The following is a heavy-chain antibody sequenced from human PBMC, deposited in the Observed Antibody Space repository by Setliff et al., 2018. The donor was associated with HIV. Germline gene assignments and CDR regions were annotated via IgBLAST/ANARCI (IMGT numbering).Heavy chain of an antibody. CDR2: FYSGNSGI. Sequence: PGGSLRLSCAASQFTLNNYAMNWVRQAPGKGLEWISVFYSGNSGIYYADSVKGRFIVSRDNSKNTLYLQMNSLTVEDTAVYYCAKGASPAGSVAYFDCWGQGTLVTVSS. V-gene: IGHV3-23*03. J-gene: IGHJ4*02. CDR1: QFTLNNYA. D-gene: IGHD6-19*01. CDR3: AKGASPAGSVAYFDC.